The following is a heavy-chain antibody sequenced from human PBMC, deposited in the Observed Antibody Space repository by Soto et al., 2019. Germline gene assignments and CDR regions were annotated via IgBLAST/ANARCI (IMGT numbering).Heavy chain of an antibody. Sequence: SETLSLTCTVSGGSISSGGYYWSWIRQHPGKGLEWIGYIYYSGSTYYNPSLKSRVTISVDTSKNQFSLKLSSVTAADTAVYYCARVHALGHIVVVPAASALYYFDYWGQGTLVTVSS. D-gene: IGHD2-2*01. V-gene: IGHV4-31*03. J-gene: IGHJ4*02. CDR1: GGSISSGGYY. CDR2: IYYSGST. CDR3: ARVHALGHIVVVPAASALYYFDY.